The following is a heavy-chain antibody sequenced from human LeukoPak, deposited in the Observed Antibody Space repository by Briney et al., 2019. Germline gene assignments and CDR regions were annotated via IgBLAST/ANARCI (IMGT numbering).Heavy chain of an antibody. J-gene: IGHJ3*02. CDR3: ARNIWFGESADAFDI. CDR2: INPNSGGT. V-gene: IGHV1-2*02. Sequence: GASVKVSCKASGYTFTGYYIHWVRQAPGQGLEWLGWINPNSGGTNYAQKFQGRVTMTRDTSTSTAYMELSRLTSDDTAVYYCARNIWFGESADAFDIWGQGTMVTVSS. D-gene: IGHD3-10*01. CDR1: GYTFTGYY.